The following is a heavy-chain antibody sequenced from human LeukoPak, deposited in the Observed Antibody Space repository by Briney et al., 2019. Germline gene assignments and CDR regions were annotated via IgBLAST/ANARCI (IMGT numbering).Heavy chain of an antibody. CDR2: INPNSGGT. CDR1: GYTFTGYY. D-gene: IGHD3-22*01. CDR3: ARASETYYYDSSGYHY. V-gene: IGHV1-2*02. Sequence: ASVKVSCKASGYTFTGYYMHWVRQAPGQGLEWMGWINPNSGGTNYAQKFQGRVTITADESTSTAYMELSSLRSEDTAVYYCARASETYYYDSSGYHYWGQGTLVTVSS. J-gene: IGHJ4*02.